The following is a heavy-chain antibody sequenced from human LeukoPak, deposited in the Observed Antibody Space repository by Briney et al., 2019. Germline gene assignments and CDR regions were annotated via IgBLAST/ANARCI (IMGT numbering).Heavy chain of an antibody. Sequence: GGSLRLSCAASGFTLSSYDMHWVRQATGKGLEWVSAIGTAGDTYYPGSVKGRFTISRENAKNSLYLQMNSLRAEDTAVYYCARVPYDSSGYRYFDYWGQGTLVTVSS. J-gene: IGHJ4*02. CDR2: IGTAGDT. CDR1: GFTLSSYD. CDR3: ARVPYDSSGYRYFDY. V-gene: IGHV3-13*01. D-gene: IGHD3-22*01.